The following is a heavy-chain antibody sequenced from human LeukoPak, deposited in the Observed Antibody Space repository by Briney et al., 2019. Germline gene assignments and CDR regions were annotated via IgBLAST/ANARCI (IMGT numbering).Heavy chain of an antibody. CDR1: GGSISSNDYY. J-gene: IGHJ4*02. CDR3: ARDSGTGYSSSGAGDY. V-gene: IGHV4-39*07. CDR2: IYYSGST. D-gene: IGHD6-19*01. Sequence: SETLSLTCTVSGGSISSNDYYWAWIRQPPGKGLEWIGSIYYSGSTYYNPSLKSRVTISVDTSKNQFSLKLSSVTAADSAVYYCARDSGTGYSSSGAGDYWGQGTLVTVSS.